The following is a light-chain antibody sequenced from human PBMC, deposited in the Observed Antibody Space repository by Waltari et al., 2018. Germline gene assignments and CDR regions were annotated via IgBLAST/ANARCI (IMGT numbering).Light chain of an antibody. CDR2: DVS. CDR1: SSDVGGYNY. Sequence: QSALTQPRSVSGSPGPSVTISCTGTSSDVGGYNYFSWYQQHPGKAPKLMIYDVSKRPSGVPDRFSGSKSGNTASLTISGLQAEDEADYYCCSYAGSYVVFGGGTKLTVL. J-gene: IGLJ2*01. V-gene: IGLV2-11*01. CDR3: CSYAGSYVV.